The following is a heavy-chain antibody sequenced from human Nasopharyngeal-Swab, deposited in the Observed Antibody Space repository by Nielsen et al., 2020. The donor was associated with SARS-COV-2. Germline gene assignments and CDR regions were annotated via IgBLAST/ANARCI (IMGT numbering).Heavy chain of an antibody. CDR1: GFTFSSYD. V-gene: IGHV3-33*01. Sequence: GGSLRLSCAASGFTFSSYDMHWVRQAPGKGLEWVAVIWYDGSNKYYADSVKGRFTISRDNSKNTLYPQMNSLRAEDTAVYYCARGPPAGNSTSGMGYWGQGTLVTVSS. D-gene: IGHD2-2*01. CDR3: ARGPPAGNSTSGMGY. J-gene: IGHJ4*02. CDR2: IWYDGSNK.